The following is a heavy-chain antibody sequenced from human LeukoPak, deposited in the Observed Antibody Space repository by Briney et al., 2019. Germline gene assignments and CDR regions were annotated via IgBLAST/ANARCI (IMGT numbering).Heavy chain of an antibody. J-gene: IGHJ5*02. Sequence: PSETLSLTCTVSGGSISSSSYYWGWIRQPPGKGLEWIGSIYYSGSTYYNPSLKSRVTISVDTSKNQFSLKLSSVTAADTAVYYCARHRRVSSGSLNWFDPWGQGTLVTVSS. CDR1: GGSISSSSYY. CDR3: ARHRRVSSGSLNWFDP. CDR2: IYYSGST. V-gene: IGHV4-39*01. D-gene: IGHD1-26*01.